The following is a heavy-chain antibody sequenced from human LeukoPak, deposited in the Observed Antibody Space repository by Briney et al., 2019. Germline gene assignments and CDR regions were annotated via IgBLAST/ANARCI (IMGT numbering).Heavy chain of an antibody. CDR1: GYTFTGYY. D-gene: IGHD4-17*01. CDR2: INPNSGGT. J-gene: IGHJ4*02. CDR3: AREAEDGHAYYFDY. V-gene: IGHV1-2*02. Sequence: ASVKVSCKASGYTFTGYYMHWVRQAPGQGLEWMGWINPNSGGTNYAQKFQGRVTMTRDTSISTAHMELSRLRSDDTAVYYCAREAEDGHAYYFDYWGQGTLVTVSS.